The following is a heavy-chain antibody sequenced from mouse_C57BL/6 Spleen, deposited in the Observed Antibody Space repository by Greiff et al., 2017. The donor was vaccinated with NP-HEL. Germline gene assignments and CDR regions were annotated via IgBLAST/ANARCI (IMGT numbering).Heavy chain of an antibody. V-gene: IGHV1-19*01. CDR3: ARTYDYDYAMDY. D-gene: IGHD2-4*01. Sequence: VQLKQSGPVLVKPGASVKMSCKASGYTFTDYYMNWVKQSHGKSLEWIGVINPYNGGTSYNQKFKGKATLTVDKSSSTAYMELNSLTSEDSAVYYCARTYDYDYAMDYWGQGTSVTVSS. CDR1: GYTFTDYY. J-gene: IGHJ4*01. CDR2: INPYNGGT.